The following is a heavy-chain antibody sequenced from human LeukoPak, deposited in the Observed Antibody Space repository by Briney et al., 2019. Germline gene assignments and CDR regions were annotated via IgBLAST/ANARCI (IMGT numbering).Heavy chain of an antibody. D-gene: IGHD2-8*02. Sequence: SETLSLTCTVSGYSISSGYYWGWIRQPPGKGLEWIGYIYYSGSTNYNPSLKSRVTISVDTSKNQFSLKLSSVTAADTAVYYCAGGGVLSGSYWGQGTLVTVSS. CDR1: GYSISSGYY. CDR3: AGGGVLSGSY. CDR2: IYYSGST. V-gene: IGHV4-61*01. J-gene: IGHJ4*02.